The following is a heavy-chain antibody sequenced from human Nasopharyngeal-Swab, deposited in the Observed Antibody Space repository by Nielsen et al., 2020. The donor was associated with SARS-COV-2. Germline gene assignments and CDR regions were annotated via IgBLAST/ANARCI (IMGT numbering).Heavy chain of an antibody. CDR3: ARLEGEPQY. D-gene: IGHD3-16*01. J-gene: IGHJ4*02. CDR2: INPNSGGT. V-gene: IGHV1-2*06. Sequence: WVRQAPGQGLEWMGRINPNSGGTNYAQKFQGRVTMTRDTSISTAYMELSRLRSDDTAVYYCARLEGEPQYWGQGTLVTVSS.